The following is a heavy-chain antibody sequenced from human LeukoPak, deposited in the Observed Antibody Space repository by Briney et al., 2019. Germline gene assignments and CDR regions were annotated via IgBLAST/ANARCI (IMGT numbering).Heavy chain of an antibody. V-gene: IGHV4-39*01. J-gene: IGHJ6*02. CDR1: GDSIRSGDSY. CDR2: IYYVGSP. D-gene: IGHD3-3*01. Sequence: PETLSLTCSVSGDSIRSGDSYWGWIRQDPRKGLEWIASIYYVGSPHYNPSLNSRRVTLSVDTTKNQFSLTLTSVTAADTAIYYCARLPITKRAMDVWGQGTTVTVSS. CDR3: ARLPITKRAMDV.